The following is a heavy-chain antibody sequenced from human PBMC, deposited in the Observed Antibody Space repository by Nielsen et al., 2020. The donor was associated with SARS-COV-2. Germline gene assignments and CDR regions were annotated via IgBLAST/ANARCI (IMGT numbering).Heavy chain of an antibody. J-gene: IGHJ5*02. V-gene: IGHV4-59*12. CDR3: AREGDSRVPGNWFDT. Sequence: SETLSLTCTVSGGSFSDYYWSWIRQAPGKGLEWIGHIYYSGSSSYNPSLKSRVTISVDTSKKQFSLKLRSVTAADTAVYYCAREGDSRVPGNWFDTWGRGALVTVSS. CDR2: IYYSGSS. CDR1: GGSFSDYY. D-gene: IGHD2-2*01.